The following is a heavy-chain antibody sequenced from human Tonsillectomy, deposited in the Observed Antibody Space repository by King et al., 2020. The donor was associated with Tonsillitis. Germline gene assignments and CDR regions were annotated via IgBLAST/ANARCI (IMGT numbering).Heavy chain of an antibody. CDR1: GFTFSYAW. Sequence: QLVESGGGLVKTGGSLRLSCAASGFTFSYAWMSWGRQAPGKGLEWVGRTIRKRDGESTDYAASVKGRCTISRDYAKDTLSLQMNSLKIEDTAVYYCITGLGRTNGDYWGQGTLVTVSS. V-gene: IGHV3-15*01. CDR3: ITGLGRTNGDY. CDR2: TIRKRDGEST. D-gene: IGHD3-16*01. J-gene: IGHJ4*02.